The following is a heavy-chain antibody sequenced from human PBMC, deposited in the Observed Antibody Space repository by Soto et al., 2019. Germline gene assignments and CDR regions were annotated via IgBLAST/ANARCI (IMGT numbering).Heavy chain of an antibody. Sequence: SETLSLTCTVSGGSISSYYLSWIRQPPGKGLEWIGYIYYSGSTNYNPSLKSRVTISVDTSKNQFSLKLSSVTAADTAVYYCARDPLYCSGGSCFYVLDYWGQGTLVTVSS. CDR3: ARDPLYCSGGSCFYVLDY. CDR1: GGSISSYY. D-gene: IGHD2-15*01. V-gene: IGHV4-59*01. J-gene: IGHJ4*02. CDR2: IYYSGST.